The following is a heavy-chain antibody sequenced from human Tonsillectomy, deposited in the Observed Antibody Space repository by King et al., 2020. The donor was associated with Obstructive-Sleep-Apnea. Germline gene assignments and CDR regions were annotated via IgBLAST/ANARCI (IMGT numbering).Heavy chain of an antibody. CDR2: IKSKTDGGTT. V-gene: IGHV3-15*01. D-gene: IGHD3-16*02. CDR3: TTDTYDYVWGTYRPRAIFDY. J-gene: IGHJ4*02. CDR1: GFTFSNAW. Sequence: VQLVESGGGLVKPGGSLRLSCAASGFTFSNAWMSWVRQAPGKGLEWVGRIKSKTDGGTTDYAAPVRGKFTISRDDSENTLFLQMNSLKTEDTAVYYCTTDTYDYVWGTYRPRAIFDYCGQGTLVTVSS.